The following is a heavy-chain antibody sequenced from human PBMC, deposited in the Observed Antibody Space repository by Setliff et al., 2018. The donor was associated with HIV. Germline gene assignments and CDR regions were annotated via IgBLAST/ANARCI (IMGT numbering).Heavy chain of an antibody. V-gene: IGHV1-8*02. D-gene: IGHD2-2*01. Sequence: ASVKVSCKTSGYSFTNYDIHWVRQAAGQGLEWMGWMNPNTGDTGYAPKVQGRVSMTRDTSISTAYMALSSLRSEDTAVYYCARRPCDRASCSFDFWGQGTLVTVSS. CDR2: MNPNTGDT. J-gene: IGHJ4*02. CDR3: ARRPCDRASCSFDF. CDR1: GYSFTNYD.